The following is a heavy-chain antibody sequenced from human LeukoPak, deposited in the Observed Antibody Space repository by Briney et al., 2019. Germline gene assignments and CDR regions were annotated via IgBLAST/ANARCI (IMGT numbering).Heavy chain of an antibody. J-gene: IGHJ4*02. D-gene: IGHD2-2*01. CDR2: IYYSGST. CDR1: GGSISSGDYY. Sequence: PSETLSLTCTVSGGSISSGDYYWSWIRQPPGKGLEWIGYIYYSGSTYYNPSLKSRVTISLDTSKSQFSLRLTSVTAADTAVYYCARGQLILGYWGRGTLVTVSS. V-gene: IGHV4-30-4*02. CDR3: ARGQLILGY.